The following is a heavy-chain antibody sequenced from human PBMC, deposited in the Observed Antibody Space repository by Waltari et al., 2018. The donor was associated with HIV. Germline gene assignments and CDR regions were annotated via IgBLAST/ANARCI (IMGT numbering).Heavy chain of an antibody. CDR3: ARARYCSSTRCYTKGRRNSFYYYALDV. Sequence: QVQLQQWGAGLLKPSETLSLTCAVYGGSFSGYYWSWIRQPPGKGLEWIGEINHRGSTTSNPSPKCRVIISVATSMNPFSLKLSAGTAADTAVYYCARARYCSSTRCYTKGRRNSFYYYALDVWGQGTTVTVSS. CDR2: INHRGST. J-gene: IGHJ6*02. CDR1: GGSFSGYY. V-gene: IGHV4-34*01. D-gene: IGHD2-2*02.